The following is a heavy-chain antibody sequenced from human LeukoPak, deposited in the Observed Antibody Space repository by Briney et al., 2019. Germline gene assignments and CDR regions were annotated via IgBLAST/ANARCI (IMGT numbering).Heavy chain of an antibody. V-gene: IGHV3-7*01. CDR1: GFTFSSCW. CDR3: ARDWFGELLPYYFDY. J-gene: IGHJ4*02. CDR2: IKQDGSEK. D-gene: IGHD3-10*01. Sequence: GGSLRLSCAASGFTFSSCWMSWVRQAPGKGLEWVANIKQDGSEKYYVDSVKGRFTISRDNAKNSLYLQMNSLRAEDTAVYYCARDWFGELLPYYFDYWGQGTLVTVSS.